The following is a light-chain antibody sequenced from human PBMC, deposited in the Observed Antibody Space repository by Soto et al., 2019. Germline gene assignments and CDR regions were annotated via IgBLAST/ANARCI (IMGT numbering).Light chain of an antibody. CDR3: LTWDDSLRGWV. V-gene: IGLV1-47*01. CDR2: KDL. J-gene: IGLJ3*02. CDR1: NSNIGSRP. Sequence: QSVLTQPPSASGTPGQRVTISCSGGNSNIGSRPVHWLQQLPGTAPKLLIYKDLQRPSGVPDRFSGSKSGTSASLAISGLRSDDEADYYCLTWDDSLRGWVFGGGTKLTVL.